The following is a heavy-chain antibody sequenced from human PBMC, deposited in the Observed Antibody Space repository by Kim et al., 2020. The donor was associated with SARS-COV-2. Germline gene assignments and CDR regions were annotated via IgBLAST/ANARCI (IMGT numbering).Heavy chain of an antibody. D-gene: IGHD4-17*01. V-gene: IGHV4-34*01. CDR3: ARSTTVTTFYYYYYGMDV. Sequence: SETLSLTCAVYGGSFSGYYWSWIRQPPGKGLEWIGEINHSGSTNYNPSLKSRVTISADTSKNQFSLKLCPVTAADTAVYYCARSTTVTTFYYYYYGMDV. CDR2: INHSGST. J-gene: IGHJ6*01. CDR1: GGSFSGYY.